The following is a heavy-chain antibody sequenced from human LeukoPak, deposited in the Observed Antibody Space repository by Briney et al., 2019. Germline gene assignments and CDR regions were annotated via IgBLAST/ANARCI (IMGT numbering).Heavy chain of an antibody. CDR2: ISYDGSNK. V-gene: IGHV3-30*18. CDR1: GFTFSSYG. J-gene: IGHJ4*02. CDR3: AKCRSGGYWLSGYFDY. Sequence: GGSLRLSCAASGFTFSSYGMHWVRQAPGKGLEWVAVISYDGSNKYYADSVKGRFTISRDNSKNTLYLQMNSLRAEDTAVYYCAKCRSGGYWLSGYFDYWGQGTLVTVSS. D-gene: IGHD2-21*01.